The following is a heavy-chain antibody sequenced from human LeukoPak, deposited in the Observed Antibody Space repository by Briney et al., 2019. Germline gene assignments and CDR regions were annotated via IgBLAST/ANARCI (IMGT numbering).Heavy chain of an antibody. CDR3: ARGASSATAGWFDP. Sequence: SETLSLTCTVSDYSISNGYYWGWIRQPPGKGLEWIGSIYHSGSTYYNPSLKSRVTISVDTSKNQFSLKLSSVTAADTAVYYCARGASSATAGWFDPWGQGTLVTVSS. D-gene: IGHD2-21*02. V-gene: IGHV4-38-2*02. J-gene: IGHJ5*02. CDR2: IYHSGST. CDR1: DYSISNGYY.